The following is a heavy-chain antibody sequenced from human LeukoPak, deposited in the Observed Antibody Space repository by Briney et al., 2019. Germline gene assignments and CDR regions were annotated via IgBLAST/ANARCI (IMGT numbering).Heavy chain of an antibody. CDR3: VRDWSARYFDY. CDR1: GFTFRNHG. Sequence: PGGSLRLSCAASGFTFRNHGMHWVRQAPGKGLGWVAVIWYDGSNKYYADSVKGRFTISRDNSRNTLYLQMNSLTAEGTAVYYCVRDWSARYFDYWGQGILVTVSS. V-gene: IGHV3-33*01. D-gene: IGHD6-6*01. CDR2: IWYDGSNK. J-gene: IGHJ4*02.